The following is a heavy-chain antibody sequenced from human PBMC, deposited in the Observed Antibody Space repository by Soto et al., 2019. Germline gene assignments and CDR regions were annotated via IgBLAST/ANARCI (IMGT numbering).Heavy chain of an antibody. CDR1: GFPFSDYA. J-gene: IGHJ4*02. V-gene: IGHV3-30*18. CDR3: AKALRGGCDY. D-gene: IGHD3-10*01. Sequence: QVQLVESGGGVVQPGRSLRLSCAASGFPFSDYAMHWVRQVPGKGLEWVAVISFDGSNTYYADSVKGRFTVSRDNSKHTLSLQMSSLRSDDTAIYYCAKALRGGCDYWGQGALVTGSS. CDR2: ISFDGSNT.